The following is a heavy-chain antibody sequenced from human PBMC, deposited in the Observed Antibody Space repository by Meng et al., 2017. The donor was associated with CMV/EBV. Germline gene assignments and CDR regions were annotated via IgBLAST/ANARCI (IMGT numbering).Heavy chain of an antibody. J-gene: IGHJ6*02. Sequence: GGSLRLSCAASGFTFSSYAMYWVRQAPGKGLEWVAVISYDGSNKYYADSVKGRFTISRDNSKNTLYLQMNSLRAEDTAVYYCAREYCSGGSCYSAYYYGMDVWGQGTTVTVSS. CDR3: AREYCSGGSCYSAYYYGMDV. CDR2: ISYDGSNK. D-gene: IGHD2-15*01. CDR1: GFTFSSYA. V-gene: IGHV3-30-3*01.